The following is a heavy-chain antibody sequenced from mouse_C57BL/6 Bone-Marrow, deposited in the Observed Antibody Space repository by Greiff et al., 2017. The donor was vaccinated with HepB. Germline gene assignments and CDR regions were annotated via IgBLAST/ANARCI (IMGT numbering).Heavy chain of an antibody. D-gene: IGHD2-2*01. V-gene: IGHV5-17*01. CDR2: ISSGSSTI. J-gene: IGHJ3*01. CDR1: GFTFSDYG. CDR3: AGAGLRRGAWFAY. Sequence: EVHLVESGGGLVKPGGSLKLSCAASGFTFSDYGMHWVRQAPEKGLEWVAYISSGSSTIYYADTVKGRFTISRDNAKNTLFLQMTSLRSEDTAMYYCAGAGLRRGAWFAYWGQGTLVTVSA.